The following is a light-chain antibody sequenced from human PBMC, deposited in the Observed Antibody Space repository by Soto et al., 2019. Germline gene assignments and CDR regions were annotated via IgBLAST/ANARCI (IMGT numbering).Light chain of an antibody. Sequence: EIVLTQSPATLSLPPGERATLSCRASQTVISNYLAWFQQKPGQAPRLLIYGASNRATGIPDRFSGSGSGTDFTLTISRLEPEDFAVYYCHQYGRSPIYTFGPGTKVDIK. CDR2: GAS. CDR3: HQYGRSPIYT. V-gene: IGKV3-20*01. CDR1: QTVISNY. J-gene: IGKJ3*01.